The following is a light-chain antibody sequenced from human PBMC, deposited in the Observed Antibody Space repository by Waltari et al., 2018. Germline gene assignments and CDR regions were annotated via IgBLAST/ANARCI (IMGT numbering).Light chain of an antibody. CDR3: QAWDSSIVV. CDR2: QDT. Sequence: SYELTQPPSVSVSPGQTASITCSGDKLGDKYACWYQQKPGQSPILVIYQDTKRPSGIPVRFSGANSGNTATLTISGTQAMDEADYYCQAWDSSIVVFGGGTKLTVV. CDR1: KLGDKY. V-gene: IGLV3-1*01. J-gene: IGLJ2*01.